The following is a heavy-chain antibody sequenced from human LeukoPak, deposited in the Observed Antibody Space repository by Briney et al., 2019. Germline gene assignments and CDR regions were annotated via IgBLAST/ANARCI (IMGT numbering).Heavy chain of an antibody. J-gene: IGHJ4*02. CDR3: ARGSSGNAWNYSY. CDR1: GGSISPYY. D-gene: IGHD1-7*01. Sequence: SETLSLTCTVPGGSISPYYWNWIRQPPGKRLEWIGHIYYSGSPAYNPSLKSRVTMSVDMSKNQLSLEVSSVTAADTAVYYCARGSSGNAWNYSYWGQGTLVTVSS. V-gene: IGHV4-59*08. CDR2: IYYSGSP.